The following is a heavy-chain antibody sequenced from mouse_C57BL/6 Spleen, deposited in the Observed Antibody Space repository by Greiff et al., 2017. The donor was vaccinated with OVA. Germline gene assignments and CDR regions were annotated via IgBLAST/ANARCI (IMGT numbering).Heavy chain of an antibody. J-gene: IGHJ4*01. V-gene: IGHV1-22*01. CDR2: INPNNGGT. Sequence: EVQLQESGPELVKPGASVKMSCKASGYTFTDYNMHWVKQSHGKSLEWIGYINPNNGGTSYNQKFKGKATLTVNKSSSTAYMELRSLTTEDAAVYYCARCAGGYAMDYWGQGTSVTVSS. CDR1: GYTFTDYN. CDR3: ARCAGGYAMDY.